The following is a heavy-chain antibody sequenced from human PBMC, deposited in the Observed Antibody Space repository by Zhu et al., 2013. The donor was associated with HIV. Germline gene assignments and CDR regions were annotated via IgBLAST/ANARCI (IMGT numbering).Heavy chain of an antibody. CDR1: GGSFSGYY. V-gene: IGHV4-34*01. CDR3: AREDIGRYIGGAAFDI. CDR2: IYYSGST. D-gene: IGHD3-16*01. Sequence: QVQLQQWGAGLLKPSETLSLTCAVYGGSFSGYYWSWIRQPPGKGLEWIGYIYYSGSTYYNPSLKSRVTISVDTSKNQFSLKLSSVTAADTAVYYCAREDIGRYIGGAAFDIWGQGTMVTGLF. J-gene: IGHJ3*02.